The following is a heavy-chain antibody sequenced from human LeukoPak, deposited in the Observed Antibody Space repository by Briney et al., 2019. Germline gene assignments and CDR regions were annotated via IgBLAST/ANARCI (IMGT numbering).Heavy chain of an antibody. CDR2: IRSKAYGGTT. CDR1: GFTSEDYA. D-gene: IGHD3-22*01. CDR3: SRVPIRTVTLIIVVRGQDVFDI. V-gene: IGHV3-49*03. J-gene: IGHJ3*02. Sequence: GRSLRLSCTASGFTSEDYALTWFRQAPGKGLEWVGFIRSKAYGGTTEYAASVKGRFTISRDDSKSIAYLQMNSLKTEDTAVYYCSRVPIRTVTLIIVVRGQDVFDIWGQGTMVTVSS.